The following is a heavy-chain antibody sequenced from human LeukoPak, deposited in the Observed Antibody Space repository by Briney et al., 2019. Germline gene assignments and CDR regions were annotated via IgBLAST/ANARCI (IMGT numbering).Heavy chain of an antibody. CDR3: AREGALYNWNDRYFHY. J-gene: IGHJ4*02. CDR1: GYTFISYA. Sequence: GASVKVSCKASGYTFISYAMNWVRQAPGQGLEWMGWINTNTGNPTYAQGFTGRFVFSLDTSVSTAYLQINSLKTEDTAVYYCAREGALYNWNDRYFHYWGQGTLVTVSS. CDR2: INTNTGNP. D-gene: IGHD1-20*01. V-gene: IGHV7-4-1*02.